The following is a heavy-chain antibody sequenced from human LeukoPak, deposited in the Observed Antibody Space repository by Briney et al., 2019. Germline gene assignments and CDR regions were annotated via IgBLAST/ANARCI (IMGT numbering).Heavy chain of an antibody. V-gene: IGHV1-2*02. Sequence: ASVKVSCKASEYTFTGYYMHWVRQAPGQGLEWMGWINPNSGGTHYAPKFQGRVTVTRDTSISTAYMELSRLRSDGTAVYYCARGPYVPFPNWYFDLWGRGTLVTVSS. D-gene: IGHD3-10*02. CDR1: EYTFTGYY. CDR2: INPNSGGT. CDR3: ARGPYVPFPNWYFDL. J-gene: IGHJ2*01.